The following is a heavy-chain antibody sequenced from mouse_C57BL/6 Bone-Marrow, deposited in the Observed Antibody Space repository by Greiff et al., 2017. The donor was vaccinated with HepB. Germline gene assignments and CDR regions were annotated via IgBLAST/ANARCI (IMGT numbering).Heavy chain of an antibody. D-gene: IGHD1-1*01. CDR1: GFTFSSYG. Sequence: EVMLVESGGDLVKPGGSLKLSCAASGFTFSSYGMSWVRQTPDKRLEWVATISSGGSYTYYPDSVKGRFTISRDNAKNTLYLQMSSLKSEDTAMYYCARSGLITTVVAGDYWGQGTTLTVSS. CDR2: ISSGGSYT. CDR3: ARSGLITTVVAGDY. V-gene: IGHV5-6*01. J-gene: IGHJ2*01.